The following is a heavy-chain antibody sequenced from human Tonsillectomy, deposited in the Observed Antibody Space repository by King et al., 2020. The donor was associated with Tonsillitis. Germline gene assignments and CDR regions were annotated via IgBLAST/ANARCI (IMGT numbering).Heavy chain of an antibody. CDR2: IIPIFGTA. V-gene: IGHV1-69*01. Sequence: VQLVESGAEVKKPGSSVKVSCKASGGTFSSYAINWVRQAPGQGLEWMGGIIPIFGTAIYAQKFQGRVSITADESTSTAYMELSSLRSEDTAVHYCARGEGYCSSTSCYNYFDYWGQGTLVTVSS. J-gene: IGHJ4*02. CDR1: GGTFSSYA. D-gene: IGHD2-2*02. CDR3: ARGEGYCSSTSCYNYFDY.